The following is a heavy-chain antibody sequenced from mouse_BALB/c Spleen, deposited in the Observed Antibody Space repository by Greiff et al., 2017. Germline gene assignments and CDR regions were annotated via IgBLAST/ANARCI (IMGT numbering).Heavy chain of an antibody. D-gene: IGHD3-1*01. V-gene: IGHV7-3*02. CDR2: IRNKANGYTT. Sequence: LVESGGGLVQPGGSLRLSCATSGFTFTDYYMSWVRQPPGKALEWLGFIRNKANGYTTEYSASVKGRFTISRDNSQSILYLQMNTLRAEDSATYYCARDGATYAYWGQGTLVTVSA. CDR1: GFTFTDYY. J-gene: IGHJ3*01. CDR3: ARDGATYAY.